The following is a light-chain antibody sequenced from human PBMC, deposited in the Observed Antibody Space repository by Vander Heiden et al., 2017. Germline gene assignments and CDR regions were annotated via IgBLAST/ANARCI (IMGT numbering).Light chain of an antibody. CDR2: DAT. CDR3: QQYDTFST. J-gene: IGKJ2*01. CDR1: QDISNY. Sequence: DIQMTQSPSSLSASVGDRVTITCQASQDISNYLNWYQQKAGKAPNLLIYDATNLKRGVPSRFSGSGFGRDFTFTISSLQPEDVATYYCQQYDTFSTFGQGTKLEIK. V-gene: IGKV1-33*01.